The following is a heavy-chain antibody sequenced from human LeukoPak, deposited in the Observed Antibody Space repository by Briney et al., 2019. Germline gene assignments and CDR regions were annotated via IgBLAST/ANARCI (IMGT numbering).Heavy chain of an antibody. CDR3: ARSGGSSWYPYYFDY. Sequence: PGGSLRLSCAASGLTFSSHWMHWVRQAPGKGLVWVSRITNDGSSTTYADSVKGRFTISRDNAKNSLYLQMNSLRAEDTAVYYCARSGGSSWYPYYFDYWGQGTLVTVSS. CDR1: GLTFSSHW. J-gene: IGHJ4*02. V-gene: IGHV3-74*01. CDR2: ITNDGSST. D-gene: IGHD6-13*01.